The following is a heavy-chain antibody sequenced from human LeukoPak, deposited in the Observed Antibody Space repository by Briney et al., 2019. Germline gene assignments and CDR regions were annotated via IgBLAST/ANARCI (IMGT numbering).Heavy chain of an antibody. CDR2: IGSTAI. J-gene: IGHJ4*02. CDR1: GFSVTTYS. Sequence: PGGSLRLSCAASGFSVTTYSMGWVRQAPGKGLEWVSYIGSTAIYADSVRGRFTISRDNAENSLYLKMNSLRAEDTAVYYCARDGPPTGAGDFDYWGQGTPVTVSS. V-gene: IGHV3-48*01. CDR3: ARDGPPTGAGDFDY. D-gene: IGHD3-10*01.